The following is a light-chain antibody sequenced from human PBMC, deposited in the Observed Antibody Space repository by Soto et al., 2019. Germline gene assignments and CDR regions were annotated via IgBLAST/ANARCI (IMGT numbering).Light chain of an antibody. CDR2: DNN. V-gene: IGLV1-40*01. Sequence: QSVLTQPPSVSGAPGQRVTISCTGSSTNIGAGYDVHWYQHLPGTAPKLLIYDNNNRPSGVPDRVSGSKSGPSASLAITGLRAEDEAEYYCQSYDNGLSGSLIFGGGTKLTVL. CDR1: STNIGAGYD. J-gene: IGLJ2*01. CDR3: QSYDNGLSGSLI.